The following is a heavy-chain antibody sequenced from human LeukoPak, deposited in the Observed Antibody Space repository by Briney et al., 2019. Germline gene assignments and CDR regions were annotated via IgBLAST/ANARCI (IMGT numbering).Heavy chain of an antibody. D-gene: IGHD3-10*01. J-gene: IGHJ4*02. V-gene: IGHV3-21*01. CDR2: ISSSSSYI. CDR3: ARDRDLANIVRGAGGFDY. Sequence: GGSLRLSCAASGFTFSSYWMHWVRQAPGKGLVWVSSISSSSSYIYYADSVKGRFTISRDNAKNSLYLQMNSLRAEDTAVYYCARDRDLANIVRGAGGFDYWGQGTLVTVSS. CDR1: GFTFSSYW.